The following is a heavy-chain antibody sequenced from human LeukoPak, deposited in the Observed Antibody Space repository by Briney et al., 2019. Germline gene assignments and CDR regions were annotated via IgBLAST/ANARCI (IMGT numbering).Heavy chain of an antibody. CDR1: GGSISSYY. D-gene: IGHD4-17*01. CDR2: IYTSGST. CDR3: ARDYPVTTVYYYGMDV. Sequence: SETLSLTCTVSGGSISSYYWSWIRQPAGKGLEWIGRIYTSGSTNFNPSLKSRVTMSVDTSKNQFSLKLSSVTAADTAVYYCARDYPVTTVYYYGMDVWGQGTTVTVSS. J-gene: IGHJ6*02. V-gene: IGHV4-4*07.